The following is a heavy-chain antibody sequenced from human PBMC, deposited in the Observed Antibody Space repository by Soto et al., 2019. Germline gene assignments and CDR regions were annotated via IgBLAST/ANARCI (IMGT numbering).Heavy chain of an antibody. J-gene: IGHJ6*02. V-gene: IGHV1-58*02. CDR3: AAATGYSSGWYALHYYYGMDV. Sequence: SVKVSCKASGFTFTSSAMQSVRQARGQRLEWIGWIVVGSGNTNYAQKFQERVTITRDMSTSTAYMELSSLRSEDTAVYYCAAATGYSSGWYALHYYYGMDVWGQGTTVTVSS. D-gene: IGHD6-19*01. CDR2: IVVGSGNT. CDR1: GFTFTSSA.